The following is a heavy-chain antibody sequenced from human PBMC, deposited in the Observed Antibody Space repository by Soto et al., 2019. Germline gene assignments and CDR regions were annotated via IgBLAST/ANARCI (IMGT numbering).Heavy chain of an antibody. Sequence: ASVKVSCKASGYTFTSYAIDWVRQAPGQRLEWMGWINAGNGNTKYSQKFQGRVTITRDTSASTAYMELSSLRSEDTAVYYCTADSPDQGILAYWGQGTLVTVSS. V-gene: IGHV1-3*01. CDR3: TADSPDQGILAY. CDR1: GYTFTSYA. J-gene: IGHJ4*02. CDR2: INAGNGNT.